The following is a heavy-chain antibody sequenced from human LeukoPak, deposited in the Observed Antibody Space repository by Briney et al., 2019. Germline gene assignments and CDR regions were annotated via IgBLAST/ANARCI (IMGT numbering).Heavy chain of an antibody. V-gene: IGHV3-23*01. D-gene: IGHD6-6*01. CDR2: ISGNGVST. CDR3: AKDSSEIDY. Sequence: GGSLRLSCAASGFIFINSAMTWVRQAPGKGLEWFSTISGNGVSTYYAGSVKGRFTISRDNSKSTLYLQMSSLRADDTALYYCAKDSSEIDYWGQGILVTVSS. J-gene: IGHJ4*02. CDR1: GFIFINSA.